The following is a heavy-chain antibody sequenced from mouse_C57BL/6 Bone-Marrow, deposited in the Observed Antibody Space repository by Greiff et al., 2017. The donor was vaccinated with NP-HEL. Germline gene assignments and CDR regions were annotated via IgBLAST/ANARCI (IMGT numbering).Heavy chain of an antibody. D-gene: IGHD1-1*01. J-gene: IGHJ4*01. CDR1: GFTFSDYG. CDR3: ARQGSSYVFYAMDY. V-gene: IGHV5-15*01. CDR2: ISNLAYSI. Sequence: EVKLVESGGGLVQPGGSLKLSCAASGFTFSDYGMAWVRQAPRKGPEWVAFISNLAYSIYYADTVTGRFTISRENAKNTLYLEMSSLRSEDTAMYYCARQGSSYVFYAMDYWGQGTSVTVSS.